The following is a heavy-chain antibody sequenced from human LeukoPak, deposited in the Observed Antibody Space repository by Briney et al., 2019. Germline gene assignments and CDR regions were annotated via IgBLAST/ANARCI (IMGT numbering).Heavy chain of an antibody. CDR2: INPNSGGT. J-gene: IGHJ6*03. V-gene: IGHV1-2*02. Sequence: ASVKVSCKASGYTFTGYYMHWVRQAPGQGLEWMGWINPNSGGTNYAQKFQGRVTMTRDTSISTAYMELSRLRSDDTAVYYCATASSSSFVGYYYYMDVWGKGTTVTVSS. D-gene: IGHD6-6*01. CDR1: GYTFTGYY. CDR3: ATASSSSFVGYYYYMDV.